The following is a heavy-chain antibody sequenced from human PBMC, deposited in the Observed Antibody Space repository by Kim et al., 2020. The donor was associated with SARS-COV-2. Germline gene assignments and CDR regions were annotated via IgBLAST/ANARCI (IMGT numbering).Heavy chain of an antibody. J-gene: IGHJ6*02. CDR3: AGRGWATSYTDGYGMDV. Sequence: ASVKVSCKASGYTFTGYYMHWVRQAPGQGLEWMGWINPNSGGTNYAQKFQGWVTMTWDTSISTAYMELSRLRSDDTAVYYCAGRGWATSYTDGYGMDVWGQGDTVTVSS. CDR1: GYTFTGYY. D-gene: IGHD3-16*01. V-gene: IGHV1-2*04. CDR2: INPNSGGT.